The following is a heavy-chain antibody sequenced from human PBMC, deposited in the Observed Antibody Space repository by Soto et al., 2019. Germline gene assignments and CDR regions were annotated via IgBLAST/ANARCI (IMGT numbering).Heavy chain of an antibody. J-gene: IGHJ6*02. CDR3: ARVSAYYYYGMDV. CDR1: GFTVSSNY. V-gene: IGHV3-53*01. CDR2: IYSGGST. Sequence: GGSLRLSCAASGFTVSSNYMSWVRQAPGKGLEWVSVIYSGGSTYYADSVKGRFTISRDNSKNTLYLQVNSLRAEDTAVYYCARVSAYYYYGMDVWGQGTTVTV.